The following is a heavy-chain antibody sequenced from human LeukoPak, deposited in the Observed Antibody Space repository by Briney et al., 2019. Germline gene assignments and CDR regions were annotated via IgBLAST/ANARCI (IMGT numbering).Heavy chain of an antibody. Sequence: SETLSLTCTVSGGSVSSGSYYWNWIRQPPGKGLEWIGYIYYSGSTNYNPSLKSRVTISVDTSKNQFSLRLSSVTAADTAVYYCARQGSNSSGWYPVDDWGQGTLVTVSS. CDR3: ARQGSNSSGWYPVDD. CDR1: GGSVSSGSYY. J-gene: IGHJ4*02. CDR2: IYYSGST. V-gene: IGHV4-61*01. D-gene: IGHD6-19*01.